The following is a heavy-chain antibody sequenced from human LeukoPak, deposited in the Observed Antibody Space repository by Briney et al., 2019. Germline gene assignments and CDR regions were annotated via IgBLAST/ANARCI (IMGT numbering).Heavy chain of an antibody. CDR3: ARENEVGATTVDP. CDR1: GFTVSSNY. CDR2: IYSGGST. Sequence: GGSLRLSCAASGFTVSSNYMSWVRQAPGKGLEWVSVIYSGGSTYYADSVKGRFTISRDNSKNTLYLQMNSLRAEDTAVYYCARENEVGATTVDPWGQGTLVTVSS. D-gene: IGHD1-26*01. J-gene: IGHJ5*02. V-gene: IGHV3-66*02.